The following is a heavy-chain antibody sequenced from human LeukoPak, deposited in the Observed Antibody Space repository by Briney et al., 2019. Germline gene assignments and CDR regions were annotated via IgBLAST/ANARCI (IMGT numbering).Heavy chain of an antibody. D-gene: IGHD6-6*01. J-gene: IGHJ4*02. CDR2: ITGSGGTI. CDR1: GFTFSIYA. Sequence: GGSLRLSCATSGFTFSIYAMTWVRRAPGKGLEWVSTITGSGGTIYYADSVKGRFTISRDNAKNSLYLQMNSLRAEDTAVYYCARTARVPDYWGQGTQVTVSS. V-gene: IGHV3-23*01. CDR3: ARTARVPDY.